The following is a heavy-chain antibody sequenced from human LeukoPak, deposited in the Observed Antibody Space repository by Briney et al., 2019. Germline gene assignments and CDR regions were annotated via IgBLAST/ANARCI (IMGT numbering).Heavy chain of an antibody. CDR2: IYYSGST. V-gene: IGHV4-39*01. CDR3: ARRAEMATAKARPSFFDY. Sequence: PSETLSLTCTVSGGSISSSSYYWGWIRQPPGKGLEWIGSIYYSGSTYYNPSLKSRVTISVDTSKNQFSLKLSSVTAADTAVYYCARRAEMATAKARPSFFDYWGQGTLVTVSS. D-gene: IGHD5-24*01. CDR1: GGSISSSSYY. J-gene: IGHJ4*02.